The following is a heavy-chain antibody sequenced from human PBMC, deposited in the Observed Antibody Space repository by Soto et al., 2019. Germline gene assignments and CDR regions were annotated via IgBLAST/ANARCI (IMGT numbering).Heavy chain of an antibody. Sequence: SGPTLVKPTQTLTLTCTFSGFSLSTSGMCVSWIRQPPGKALEWLARFDWDDDKNYSTSLKTRLTISKDTSKNQVVLQMTNMDPVDTATYYCARSGTGYYCLDWFDPWGQGTLVTVSS. CDR3: ARSGTGYYCLDWFDP. CDR2: FDWDDDK. CDR1: GFSLSTSGMC. J-gene: IGHJ5*02. V-gene: IGHV2-70*11. D-gene: IGHD3-9*01.